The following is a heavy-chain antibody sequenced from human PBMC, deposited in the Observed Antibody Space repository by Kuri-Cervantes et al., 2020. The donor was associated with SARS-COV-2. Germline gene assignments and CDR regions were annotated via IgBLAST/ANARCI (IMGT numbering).Heavy chain of an antibody. V-gene: IGHV5-51*01. CDR1: GYSFTSYW. Sequence: GESLKISCKGSGYSFTSYWIGWVRQMPGKGLEWMGIIYPGDSDTRYSPSFQGQVTISADKSISTAYLQWSSLKASDTAMYYCARAAIAAHQLFDPWGQGTLVTVSS. CDR2: IYPGDSDT. J-gene: IGHJ5*02. D-gene: IGHD6-6*01. CDR3: ARAAIAAHQLFDP.